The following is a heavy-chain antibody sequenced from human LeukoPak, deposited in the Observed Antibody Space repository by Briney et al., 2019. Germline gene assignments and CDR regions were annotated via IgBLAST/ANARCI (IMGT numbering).Heavy chain of an antibody. CDR2: IRYDGSNK. CDR3: ARDGLYGDYGYYFDY. Sequence: GGSLRLSCAASGFTFSSYGMHWVRQAPGRGLEWVAFIRYDGSNKYYADSVKGRFTISRDNSKNTLYLQMNSLRAEDTAVYYCARDGLYGDYGYYFDYWGQGTLVTVSS. V-gene: IGHV3-30*02. CDR1: GFTFSSYG. D-gene: IGHD4-17*01. J-gene: IGHJ4*02.